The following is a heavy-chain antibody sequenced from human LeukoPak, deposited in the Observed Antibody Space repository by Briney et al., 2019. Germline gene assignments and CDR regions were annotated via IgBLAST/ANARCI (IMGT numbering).Heavy chain of an antibody. Sequence: GGSLRLSCAASGFTFSSYEMNWVRQAPGKGLEWVSYISSSGSTIYYADSVKDRFTISRDNAKNSLYLQMNSLRAEDTAVYYCARDFLITMVRGPEDRHDAFDIWGQGTMVTVSS. J-gene: IGHJ3*02. D-gene: IGHD3-10*01. CDR3: ARDFLITMVRGPEDRHDAFDI. CDR1: GFTFSSYE. CDR2: ISSSGSTI. V-gene: IGHV3-48*03.